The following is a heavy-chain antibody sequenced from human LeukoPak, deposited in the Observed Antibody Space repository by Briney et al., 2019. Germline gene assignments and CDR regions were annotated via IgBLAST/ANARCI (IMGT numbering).Heavy chain of an antibody. Sequence: GSLRLSCAASGFTFSSYAMSWVRQAPGKGLEWVSAISGSGGSTNYADSVKGRFTISRDNSKNTLYLQMNSLRTEDTAVYYCALSPKGLPYDYWGQGTLVTVSS. CDR2: ISGSGGST. CDR3: ALSPKGLPYDY. CDR1: GFTFSSYA. D-gene: IGHD5-18*01. J-gene: IGHJ4*02. V-gene: IGHV3-23*01.